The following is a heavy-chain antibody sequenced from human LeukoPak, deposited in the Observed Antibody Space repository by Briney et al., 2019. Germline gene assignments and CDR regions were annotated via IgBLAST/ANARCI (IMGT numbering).Heavy chain of an antibody. V-gene: IGHV3-7*01. CDR3: ATMVRGSRGYFGY. CDR1: GFTFSIYW. Sequence: GGSLRLSCAASGFTFSIYWMSWVRQAPGKGREWVANIKQEGSEKYYVDSVKERFTVSRENAKNSLYLQMNSLRAEHTAVYYGATMVRGSRGYFGYWAQGTLATVSS. CDR2: IKQEGSEK. J-gene: IGHJ4*02. D-gene: IGHD3-10*01.